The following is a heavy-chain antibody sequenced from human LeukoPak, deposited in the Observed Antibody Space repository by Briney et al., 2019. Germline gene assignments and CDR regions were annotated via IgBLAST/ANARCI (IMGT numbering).Heavy chain of an antibody. J-gene: IGHJ3*02. CDR1: GFTFDDYA. V-gene: IGHV3-74*01. Sequence: GGSLRLSCAASGFTFDDYAMHWVRQAPGKGLVWVSQINSDGSNTNYVDSVKGRFTISRDNAKNTLYLQMNSLRAEDTAVYYCARGGSYLSAFDIWGQGTMVTVSS. D-gene: IGHD1-26*01. CDR2: INSDGSNT. CDR3: ARGGSYLSAFDI.